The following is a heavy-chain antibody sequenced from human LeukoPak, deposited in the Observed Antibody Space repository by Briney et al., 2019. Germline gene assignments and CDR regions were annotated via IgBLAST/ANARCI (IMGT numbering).Heavy chain of an antibody. V-gene: IGHV4-31*03. CDR3: ARGEDSSSWTGFDY. CDR1: GGSISSGGYY. CDR2: IYYSGST. Sequence: SETLSLTCTVSGGSISSGGYYWSWIRQHPGKGLEWIGYIYYSGSTYYNPSLKSRVTISVDTSKNQFSLKLSSVTAADTAVYYCARGEDSSSWTGFDYWGQGTLVTVSS. D-gene: IGHD6-13*01. J-gene: IGHJ4*02.